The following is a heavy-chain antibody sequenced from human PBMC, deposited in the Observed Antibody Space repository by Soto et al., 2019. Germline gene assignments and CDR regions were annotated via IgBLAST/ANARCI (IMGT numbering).Heavy chain of an antibody. Sequence: GESLKISCKGSGYSFTSYWISWVRQMPGKGLEWMGRIDPSDSYTNYSPSFQGHVTISADKSISTAYLQWSSLKASDTAMYYCASWDIVVVVAATPGYYYGMDVWGQGTTVTVSS. D-gene: IGHD2-15*01. CDR2: IDPSDSYT. CDR3: ASWDIVVVVAATPGYYYGMDV. V-gene: IGHV5-10-1*01. CDR1: GYSFTSYW. J-gene: IGHJ6*02.